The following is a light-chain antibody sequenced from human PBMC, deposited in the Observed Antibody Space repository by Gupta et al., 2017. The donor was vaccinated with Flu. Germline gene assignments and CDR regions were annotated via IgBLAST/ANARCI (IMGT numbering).Light chain of an antibody. CDR3: QKPSNCPPCP. J-gene: IGKJ2*02. Sequence: IDLTQSPATMSLSPGERATLSCRASQSVSTYLAWYQKKPGQAPRLLIYDSSNRATGIPARFSGSGSGTDFTLTISSREQEDFAGSYCQKPSNCPPCPFGQGTKVDIK. CDR2: DSS. CDR1: QSVSTY. V-gene: IGKV3-11*01.